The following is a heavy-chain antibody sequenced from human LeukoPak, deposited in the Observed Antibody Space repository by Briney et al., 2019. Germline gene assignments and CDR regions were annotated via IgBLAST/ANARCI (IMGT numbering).Heavy chain of an antibody. CDR3: ARDRYDYVWGSYRYKGGFDY. D-gene: IGHD3-16*02. CDR1: GGSISSGTYH. Sequence: PSETLSLTCTVSGGSISSGTYHWGWIRQPPGKGLEWIGSMDYSGNTYYNPSLKSRLTVSIDTSKNQFSLKLSSVTAADTAVYYCARDRYDYVWGSYRYKGGFDYWGQGTLVTVSS. J-gene: IGHJ4*02. CDR2: MDYSGNT. V-gene: IGHV4-39*07.